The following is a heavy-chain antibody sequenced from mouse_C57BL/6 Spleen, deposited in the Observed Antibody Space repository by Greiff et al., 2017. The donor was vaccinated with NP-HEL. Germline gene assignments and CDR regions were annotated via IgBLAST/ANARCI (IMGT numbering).Heavy chain of an antibody. Sequence: EVKVEESGGGLVKPGGSLKLSCAASGFTFSSYAMSWVRQTPEKRLEWVATISDGGSYTYYPDNVKGRFTISRDNAKNNLYLQMSHLKSEDTAMYYCAREDGSSYDYWGQGPTLTVSS. J-gene: IGHJ2*01. CDR1: GFTFSSYA. CDR3: AREDGSSYDY. CDR2: ISDGGSYT. V-gene: IGHV5-4*01. D-gene: IGHD1-1*01.